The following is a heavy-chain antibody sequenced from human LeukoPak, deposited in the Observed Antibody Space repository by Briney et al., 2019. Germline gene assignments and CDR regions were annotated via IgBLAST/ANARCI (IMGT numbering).Heavy chain of an antibody. D-gene: IGHD4-17*01. J-gene: IGHJ4*02. V-gene: IGHV3-48*03. Sequence: PGGSLRPSCAASGFTFSSCWMHWVRQAPGKGLEWVAYISSSGSTIYYAGSVKGRFTISRDNAKNSLYLQMNSLRAEDTAFYYCASRGYGDYPTFGFHWGQGTLVTVSS. CDR3: ASRGYGDYPTFGFH. CDR2: ISSSGSTI. CDR1: GFTFSSCW.